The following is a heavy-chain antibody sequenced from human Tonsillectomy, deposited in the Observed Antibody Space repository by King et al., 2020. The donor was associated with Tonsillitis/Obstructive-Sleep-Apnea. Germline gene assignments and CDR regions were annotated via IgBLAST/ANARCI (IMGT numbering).Heavy chain of an antibody. Sequence: VQLQQWGAGLLKPSETLSLTCAVYGGSFSGYYWSWIRQPPGKGLEWIGEINHSGSTNYNPSLKSRVTISVDTSKNQFSLKLSSVTAADTAVYYCAREIVEMATINDYWGQGTLVTVSS. CDR1: GGSFSGYY. CDR2: INHSGST. J-gene: IGHJ4*02. CDR3: AREIVEMATINDY. D-gene: IGHD5-24*01. V-gene: IGHV4-34*01.